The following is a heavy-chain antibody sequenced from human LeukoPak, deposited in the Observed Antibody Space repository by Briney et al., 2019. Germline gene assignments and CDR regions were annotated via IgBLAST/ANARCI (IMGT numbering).Heavy chain of an antibody. CDR2: IFYSGT. CDR3: MSPRYFDL. CDR1: GGSISSSTYY. J-gene: IGHJ2*01. V-gene: IGHV4-39*01. Sequence: SETLSLTCTVSGGSISSSTYYWGWIRQPPGKGLEWIGNIFYSGTYYNPSLQSRVTISVDTSKNQFSLKLSSVTAADTAVYYCMSPRYFDLWGRGTLVTVSS.